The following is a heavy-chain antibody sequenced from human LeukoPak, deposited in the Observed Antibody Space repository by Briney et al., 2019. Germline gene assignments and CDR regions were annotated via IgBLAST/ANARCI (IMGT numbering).Heavy chain of an antibody. CDR2: ISYDGSIN. CDR3: ARGSYSSSWKTFDY. D-gene: IGHD6-13*01. Sequence: PGGPLRLSCAAPGFPFISYAMHWGRPAPGKGLEGGALISYDGSINYYADSVKGRFTISRDNSKNTLYLQMNSLRADDTAMYYCARGSYSSSWKTFDYWGQGTLVTVSS. CDR1: GFPFISYA. J-gene: IGHJ4*02. V-gene: IGHV3-30*04.